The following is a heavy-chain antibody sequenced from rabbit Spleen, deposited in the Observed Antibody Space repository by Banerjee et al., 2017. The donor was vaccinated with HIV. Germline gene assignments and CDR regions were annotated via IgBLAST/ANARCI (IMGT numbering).Heavy chain of an antibody. D-gene: IGHD2-1*01. CDR3: ATDAGDGVDGTNRGFDL. CDR1: GFDFSSYYY. J-gene: IGHJ4*01. Sequence: QEQLVESGGGLVQPEGSLTLTCKASGFDFSSYYYMCWVRQAPGKGLEWIACIYGGSSGSTYYASWAKGRFTISKTSSTTVTLQLNSLTAADTATYFCATDAGDGVDGTNRGFDLWGQGTLVTVS. V-gene: IGHV1S45*01. CDR2: IYGGSSGST.